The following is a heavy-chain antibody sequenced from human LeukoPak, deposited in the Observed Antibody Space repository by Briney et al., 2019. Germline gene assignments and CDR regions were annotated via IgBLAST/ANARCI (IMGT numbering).Heavy chain of an antibody. V-gene: IGHV4-38-2*02. Sequence: SETLSLTCTVSGYSISSGYYWGWIRQPPGKGLEWIGSIYHSGSTYYNLSLKSRVTISVDTSKNQFSLKLSSVTAADTAVYYCARRVPDGYFDYWGQGTLVTVSS. CDR3: ARRVPDGYFDY. J-gene: IGHJ4*02. CDR1: GYSISSGYY. D-gene: IGHD2-2*03. CDR2: IYHSGST.